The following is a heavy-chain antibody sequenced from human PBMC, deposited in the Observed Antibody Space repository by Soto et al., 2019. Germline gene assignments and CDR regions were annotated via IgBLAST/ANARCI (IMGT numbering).Heavy chain of an antibody. CDR1: GFTFSSYA. D-gene: IGHD3-22*01. V-gene: IGHV3-23*01. CDR2: ISGSGGTT. Sequence: EVQLLESGGGLVQPGGSLRLSCVASGFTFSSYALNWVRQAPGRGLEWVSAISGSGGTTYYADSVKGRFTISRDNSKNTLFLQMNSLRAEDAAIYYCAKSPTVISTSFDYWGQGSLVTVSS. J-gene: IGHJ4*02. CDR3: AKSPTVISTSFDY.